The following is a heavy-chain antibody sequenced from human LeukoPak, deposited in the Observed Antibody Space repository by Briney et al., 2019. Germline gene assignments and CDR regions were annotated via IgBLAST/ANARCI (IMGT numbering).Heavy chain of an antibody. V-gene: IGHV3-48*03. CDR1: GFTLSTYE. Sequence: GGSLRLSCAASGFTLSTYEMNWVRQAPGKGLEWVSYIGSSGRTVYYADSVKGRFTISRDNAKNSLYLQMNSLRAEDTGVYYCAKLDVIAGLDYWGPGTLVTVSS. CDR3: AKLDVIAGLDY. CDR2: IGSSGRTV. D-gene: IGHD6-13*01. J-gene: IGHJ4*02.